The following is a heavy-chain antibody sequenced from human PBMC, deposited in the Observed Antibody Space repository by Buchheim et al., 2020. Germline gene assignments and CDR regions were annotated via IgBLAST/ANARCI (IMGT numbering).Heavy chain of an antibody. D-gene: IGHD1-26*01. CDR2: ISYDGSNK. J-gene: IGHJ4*02. V-gene: IGHV3-30*04. Sequence: QVQLVESGGGVVQPGRSLRLSCAASGFTFSSYAMHWVRQAPGKGLEWVAVISYDGSNKYYADSVKGRFTISRDNSKNTLYLQMNSLRAEDTAVYYCAKDHVGSYSYYFDYWGQGTL. CDR3: AKDHVGSYSYYFDY. CDR1: GFTFSSYA.